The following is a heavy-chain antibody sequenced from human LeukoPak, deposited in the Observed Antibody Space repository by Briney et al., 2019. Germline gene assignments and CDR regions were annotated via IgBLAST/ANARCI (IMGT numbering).Heavy chain of an antibody. CDR2: ISSYNGNT. J-gene: IGHJ4*02. CDR1: GYTFTSYA. V-gene: IGHV1-3*01. CDR3: ARGLDLSAY. D-gene: IGHD3/OR15-3a*01. Sequence: ASVKVSCKASGYTFTSYAMHWVRQAPGQRLEWMGWISSYNGNTEYAQRFQDRVTMTLDSPTNTTYMELRSLRSDDTAVYFCARGLDLSAYWGQGTLVTVSS.